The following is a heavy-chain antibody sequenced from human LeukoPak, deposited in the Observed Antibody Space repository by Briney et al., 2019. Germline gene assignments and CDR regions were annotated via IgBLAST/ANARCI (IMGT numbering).Heavy chain of an antibody. D-gene: IGHD2-21*02. V-gene: IGHV3-21*01. CDR3: ARLAYCGGDCYYYYGMDV. CDR1: GFTFSSYA. CDR2: ISSSSSYI. J-gene: IGHJ6*02. Sequence: GGSLRLSCAASGFTFSSYAMSWVRQAPGKGLEWVSSISSSSSYIYYADSVKGRFTISRDNAKNSLYLQMNSLRAEDTAVYYCARLAYCGGDCYYYYGMDVWGQGTTVTVSS.